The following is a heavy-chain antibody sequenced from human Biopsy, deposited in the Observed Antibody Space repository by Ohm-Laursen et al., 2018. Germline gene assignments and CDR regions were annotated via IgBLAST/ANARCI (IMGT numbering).Heavy chain of an antibody. D-gene: IGHD5-18*01. Sequence: GASVKVSCNASGYTFIAYNIHWVRQAPGQGLEWMGWITPESGGTDYAQKFRGRVTMTRDTSISTAYMELSRLRSDDTAVYYCARGGVDTAMVENWGQGTLVTVSS. J-gene: IGHJ4*02. V-gene: IGHV1-2*02. CDR2: ITPESGGT. CDR1: GYTFIAYN. CDR3: ARGGVDTAMVEN.